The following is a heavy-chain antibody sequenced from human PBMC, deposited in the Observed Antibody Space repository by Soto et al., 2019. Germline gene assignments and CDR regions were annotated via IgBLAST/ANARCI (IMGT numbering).Heavy chain of an antibody. CDR2: INYSGDT. Sequence: QVQLQESGPRLVKPSETLSLTCTVSGGSLRSYYCSWFRQPPGKGLEGVGYINYSGDTYYNPSLRGRVALPVDPPTNPYSLMINSVTATAPAVYYCARQGFGELHGLVDVWGQGTTVTVSS. CDR3: ARQGFGELHGLVDV. CDR1: GGSLRSYY. D-gene: IGHD3-10*01. J-gene: IGHJ6*02. V-gene: IGHV4-59*08.